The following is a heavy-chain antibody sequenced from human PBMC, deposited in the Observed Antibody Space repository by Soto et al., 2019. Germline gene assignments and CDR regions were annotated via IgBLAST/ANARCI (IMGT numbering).Heavy chain of an antibody. Sequence: GGSLRLSCAASGFTFSSYAMSWVRQAPGKGLEWVSAISGSGGSTYYADSVKGRFTISRDNSKNTLYLQMNSLRAEDTAVYYCAKDQLRLPQWSPIDYWGQGTLVTVSS. CDR1: GFTFSSYA. CDR2: ISGSGGST. CDR3: AKDQLRLPQWSPIDY. D-gene: IGHD2-15*01. V-gene: IGHV3-23*01. J-gene: IGHJ4*02.